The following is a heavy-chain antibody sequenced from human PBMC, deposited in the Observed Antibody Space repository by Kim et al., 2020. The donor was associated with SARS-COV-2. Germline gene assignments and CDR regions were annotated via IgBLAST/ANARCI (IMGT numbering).Heavy chain of an antibody. CDR1: GFTVSSNY. V-gene: IGHV3-53*01. CDR3: ARDDYKKRERYYYYYGMDV. J-gene: IGHJ6*02. Sequence: GGSLRLSCAASGFTVSSNYMSWVRQAPGKGLEWVSVIYSGGSTYYADSVKGRFTISRDNSKNTLYLQMNSLRAEDTAVYYCARDDYKKRERYYYYYGMDVWGQGTTVTVSS. CDR2: IYSGGST. D-gene: IGHD4-4*01.